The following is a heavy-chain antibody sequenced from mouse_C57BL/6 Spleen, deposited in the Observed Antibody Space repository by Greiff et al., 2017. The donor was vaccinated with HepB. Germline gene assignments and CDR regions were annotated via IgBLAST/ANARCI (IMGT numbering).Heavy chain of an antibody. V-gene: IGHV1-22*01. CDR1: GYTFTDYN. CDR2: INPNNGGT. D-gene: IGHD2-10*02. Sequence: EVQLQQSGPELVKPGASVKMSCKASGYTFTDYNMHWVKQSHGKSLEWIGYINPNNGGTSYNQKFKGKATLTVNKSSSTAYMELRSLTSEDSAVYYCASRGMLEGYYAMDYWGQGTSVTVSS. CDR3: ASRGMLEGYYAMDY. J-gene: IGHJ4*01.